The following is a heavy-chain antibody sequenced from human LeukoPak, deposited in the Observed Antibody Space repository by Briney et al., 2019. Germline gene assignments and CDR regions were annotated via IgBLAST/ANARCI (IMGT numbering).Heavy chain of an antibody. V-gene: IGHV3-48*03. Sequence: GGSLRLSCAASGFTFSSYEMNWVRQAPGKGLEWVSYISSSGSTIYYADSVKGRFTISRDNAKNSLYLQMNSLRAEDTAVYYCAREGGDYSYYYYYYMDVWGKGTTVTVSS. CDR1: GFTFSSYE. J-gene: IGHJ6*03. CDR2: ISSSGSTI. D-gene: IGHD4-17*01. CDR3: AREGGDYSYYYYYYMDV.